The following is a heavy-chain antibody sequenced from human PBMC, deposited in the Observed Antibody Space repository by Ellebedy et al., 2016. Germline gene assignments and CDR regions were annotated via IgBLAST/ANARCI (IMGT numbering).Heavy chain of an antibody. CDR2: IDFSGTGT. CDR1: GFTFSIAG. D-gene: IGHD3-3*01. CDR3: ARVETIFGVVINANYFDY. Sequence: GGSLRLXCGPSGFTFSIAGMTWVRQAPGKGLEWVATIDFSGTGTYYADSVKGRFIISRDNTKNLVFLQMNSLRAEDTAVYYCARVETIFGVVINANYFDYWGQGTLVNVSS. V-gene: IGHV3-21*04. J-gene: IGHJ4*02.